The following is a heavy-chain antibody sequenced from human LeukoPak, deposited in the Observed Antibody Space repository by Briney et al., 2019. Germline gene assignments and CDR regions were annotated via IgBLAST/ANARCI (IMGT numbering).Heavy chain of an antibody. V-gene: IGHV3-33*01. CDR2: IWYDGSNK. D-gene: IGHD1-26*01. Sequence: GRSLRLSCAASGFTFSSYGMHWVRQAPGKGLERVAVIWYDGSNKYYADSVKGRFTISRDNSKNTLYLQMNSLRAEDTAVYYCVCRIGGAPQWGQGTLVTVSS. CDR3: VCRIGGAPQ. CDR1: GFTFSSYG. J-gene: IGHJ4*02.